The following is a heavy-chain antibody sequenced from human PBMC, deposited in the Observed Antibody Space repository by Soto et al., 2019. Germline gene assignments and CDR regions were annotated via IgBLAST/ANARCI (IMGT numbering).Heavy chain of an antibody. J-gene: IGHJ3*01. D-gene: IGHD5-18*01. CDR1: GFMFNDYG. Sequence: LRLSCEASGFMFNDYGMHWVRQVPGKGLDWVAVISYDGDNKYYAQSVKGRFTISRDNSKNTLFLHMDSLRHEDTAVYHCVKGDLDTAVVNSPDAFDFWGQGXMVTV. V-gene: IGHV3-30*18. CDR3: VKGDLDTAVVNSPDAFDF. CDR2: ISYDGDNK.